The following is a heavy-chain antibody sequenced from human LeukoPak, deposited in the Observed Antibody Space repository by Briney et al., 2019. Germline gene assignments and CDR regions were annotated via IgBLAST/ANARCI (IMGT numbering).Heavy chain of an antibody. J-gene: IGHJ4*02. Sequence: GGSLRLSCAASGFTFDAYAMHWVRQAPGKGLEWVSGISGDSGSIGYADPVKGRFTISRDNAKNSLYLQMNSLRAEDTALYYCAKALSQQLVMGTFDYWGQGTLVTVSS. D-gene: IGHD6-13*01. CDR3: AKALSQQLVMGTFDY. V-gene: IGHV3-9*01. CDR2: ISGDSGSI. CDR1: GFTFDAYA.